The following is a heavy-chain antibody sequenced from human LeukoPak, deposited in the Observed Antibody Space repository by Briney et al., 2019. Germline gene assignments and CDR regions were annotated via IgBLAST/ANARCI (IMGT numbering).Heavy chain of an antibody. CDR1: GGTFSSYA. V-gene: IGHV1-69*13. J-gene: IGHJ1*01. CDR2: IIPIFGPA. D-gene: IGHD4-17*01. CDR3: ARTFEDYGDYGYFQH. Sequence: AASVKLSCKASGGTFSSYAISWVRQGPGQGLEWVGEIIPIFGPANYAQKFQGRVTITADESTSTAYMELSSLRSEDTAVYYCARTFEDYGDYGYFQHWGQGTLVTVSS.